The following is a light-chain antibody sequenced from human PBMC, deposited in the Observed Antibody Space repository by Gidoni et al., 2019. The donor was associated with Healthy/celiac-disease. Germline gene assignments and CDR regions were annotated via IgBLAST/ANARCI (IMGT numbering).Light chain of an antibody. CDR1: SSDVGGYNY. V-gene: IGLV2-14*01. J-gene: IGLJ3*02. Sequence: QSALTQPASVSGSPGQSITISCTGTSSDVGGYNYVSWYQQYPGKAPKLMIYEVSNRPSGVSNRFSGSKSGKTASLTISGLQAEDEDDYYCSSYTSSSTLVFGGGTKLTVL. CDR2: EVS. CDR3: SSYTSSSTLV.